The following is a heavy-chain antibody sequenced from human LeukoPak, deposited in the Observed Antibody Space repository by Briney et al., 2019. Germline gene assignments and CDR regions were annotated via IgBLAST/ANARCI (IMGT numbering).Heavy chain of an antibody. J-gene: IGHJ5*02. CDR1: GGSISSYY. D-gene: IGHD3-10*01. V-gene: IGHV4-59*01. CDR3: ARYHSRSHEGWIDP. Sequence: PSETLSLTCTVSGGSISSYYWSWIRQPAGKGLEWIGYVSYSGKTDYTPSLKSRVTISLDASNNHFSLTLSSVTAADTAVYYCARYHSRSHEGWIDPWGQGALVTVSS. CDR2: VSYSGKT.